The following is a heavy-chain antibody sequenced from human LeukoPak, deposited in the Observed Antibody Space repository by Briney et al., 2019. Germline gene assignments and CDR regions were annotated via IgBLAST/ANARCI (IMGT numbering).Heavy chain of an antibody. J-gene: IGHJ4*02. Sequence: VGSLRLSCAASGFTFSSYAMHWVRQAPGKGLEYVSAISSNGGSTYYANSVKGRFTISRDNSKNTLYLQMGSLRAEDMAVYYCARSSRPYCSSTSCSTPDGYWGQGTLVTVSS. V-gene: IGHV3-64*01. CDR2: ISSNGGST. CDR1: GFTFSSYA. CDR3: ARSSRPYCSSTSCSTPDGY. D-gene: IGHD2-2*01.